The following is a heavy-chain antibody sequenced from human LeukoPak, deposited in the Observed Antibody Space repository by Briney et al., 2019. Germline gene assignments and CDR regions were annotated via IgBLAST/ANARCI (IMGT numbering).Heavy chain of an antibody. Sequence: PSETLSLTCAVYGGSFSGYYWSWIRQPPGKGLEWIGEINHSGSTNYNPSLKSRVTISVDTSKNQFSLKLSSVTAADTAVYYCARDQDSSGYYLFDYWGQGTLVTVSS. J-gene: IGHJ4*02. V-gene: IGHV4-34*01. CDR1: GGSFSGYY. CDR3: ARDQDSSGYYLFDY. D-gene: IGHD3-22*01. CDR2: INHSGST.